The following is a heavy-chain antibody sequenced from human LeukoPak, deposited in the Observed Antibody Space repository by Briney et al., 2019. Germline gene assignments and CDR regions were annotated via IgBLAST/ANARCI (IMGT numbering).Heavy chain of an antibody. V-gene: IGHV1-46*01. CDR1: GYTFTTYY. CDR3: ARDKMRLLDYGSGSYDY. D-gene: IGHD3-10*01. CDR2: INPSGGST. J-gene: IGHJ4*02. Sequence: ASGKVSCKASGYTFTTYYMHWVRQAPGQGLEWMGIINPSGGSTSYEYKFQGRVTMTRDTSTSTVYMELSSLRSEDTAVYYCARDKMRLLDYGSGSYDYWGQGTLVTVSS.